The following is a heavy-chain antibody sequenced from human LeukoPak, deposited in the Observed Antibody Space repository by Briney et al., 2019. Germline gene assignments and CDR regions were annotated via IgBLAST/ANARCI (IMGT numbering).Heavy chain of an antibody. CDR1: GGTFSSYT. D-gene: IGHD3-3*01. J-gene: IGHJ4*02. CDR2: IIPILGIA. CDR3: ARELGASGDYHRYIYYFDY. Sequence: SVKVSCKASGGTFSSYTISWVRQAPGQGLEWMGRIIPILGIANYAQKFQGRVTITADKSTSTAYMELSSRRSEDTAVYYRARELGASGDYHRYIYYFDYWGQGTLVTVSS. V-gene: IGHV1-69*04.